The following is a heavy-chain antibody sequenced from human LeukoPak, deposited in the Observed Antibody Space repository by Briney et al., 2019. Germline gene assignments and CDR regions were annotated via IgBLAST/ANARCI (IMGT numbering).Heavy chain of an antibody. J-gene: IGHJ3*02. CDR2: ISYDSSKK. Sequence: GGSLRLSCAVSGFTFSNYAAHWVRQAPGKGLEWVAVISYDSSKKYYADSVKGRFTISRDNSKNTLYLQMNSLRAEDTAVYYCARGDFGPDAFDIWGQGTMVTVSS. D-gene: IGHD3-16*01. V-gene: IGHV3-30*14. CDR3: ARGDFGPDAFDI. CDR1: GFTFSNYA.